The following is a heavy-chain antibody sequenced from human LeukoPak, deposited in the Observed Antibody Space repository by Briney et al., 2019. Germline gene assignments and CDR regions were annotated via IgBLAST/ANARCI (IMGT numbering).Heavy chain of an antibody. CDR2: IYTSGST. J-gene: IGHJ6*02. D-gene: IGHD1-1*01. V-gene: IGHV4-4*07. Sequence: SETLSLTCTVSGGSISSYYWNWIRQPAGKGLEWIGRIYTSGSTNYNPSLKSRVTMSVDTSKNQFSLKLSSVTAADTAVYYRARDGPQRYYGMDVWGQGTTVTVSS. CDR1: GGSISSYY. CDR3: ARDGPQRYYGMDV.